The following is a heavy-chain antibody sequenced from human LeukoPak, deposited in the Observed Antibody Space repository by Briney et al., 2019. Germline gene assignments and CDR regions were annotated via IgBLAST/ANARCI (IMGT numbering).Heavy chain of an antibody. D-gene: IGHD2/OR15-2a*01. J-gene: IGHJ4*02. CDR2: IKQDGSEK. CDR3: ARDMAGPFGY. Sequence: GGSLRLSCAASGFTFGSYWMSWVRQAPGKGLEWVANIKQDGSEKYYVDSVKGRFTISRDNAKNSLYLQMNSLRAEDTAVYYCARDMAGPFGYWGQGTLVTVSS. V-gene: IGHV3-7*01. CDR1: GFTFGSYW.